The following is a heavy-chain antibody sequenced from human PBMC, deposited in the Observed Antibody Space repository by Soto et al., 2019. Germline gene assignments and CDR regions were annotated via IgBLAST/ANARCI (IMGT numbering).Heavy chain of an antibody. CDR2: IIPIFGTA. CDR3: ARDSSGRGWFDP. D-gene: IGHD6-19*01. Sequence: SVKVSCKASGGTFSSYAISWVRQAPGQGLEWMGGIIPIFGTANYAQKFQGRVTITADESTSTAYMELSSLRSEDTAVYYCARDSSGRGWFDPWGQGTLVTVSS. V-gene: IGHV1-69*13. CDR1: GGTFSSYA. J-gene: IGHJ5*02.